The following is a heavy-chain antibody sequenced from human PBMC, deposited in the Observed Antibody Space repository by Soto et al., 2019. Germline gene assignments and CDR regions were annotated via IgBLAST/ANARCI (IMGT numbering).Heavy chain of an antibody. CDR1: GDTFSSYD. CDR2: INPISGTA. Sequence: QVQLVQSGAEVKKPGSSVKVSCKASGDTFSSYDISWVRQAPGQGLEWMGGINPISGTANYAQKFQGRVTITADESTSTGYMELSSLRSEDTAVYYCARDWTTVTVYYNYGMDVWGQGTTVTVSS. D-gene: IGHD4-17*01. CDR3: ARDWTTVTVYYNYGMDV. V-gene: IGHV1-69*01. J-gene: IGHJ6*02.